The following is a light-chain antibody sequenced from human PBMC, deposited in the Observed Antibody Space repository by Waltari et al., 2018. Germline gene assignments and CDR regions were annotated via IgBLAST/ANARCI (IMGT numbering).Light chain of an antibody. CDR2: EVN. V-gene: IGLV2-23*02. CDR3: CSYAGSTTYVL. J-gene: IGLJ2*01. Sequence: SALTQPASVSGSPGQSITIPCTGPGRASGSFHLVSWYQLLPGNAPKLLISEVNKRPSGVSNRFFGSKSGITASLTISGLQAGDEADYYCCSYAGSTTYVLFGGGTKLTVL. CDR1: GRASGSFHL.